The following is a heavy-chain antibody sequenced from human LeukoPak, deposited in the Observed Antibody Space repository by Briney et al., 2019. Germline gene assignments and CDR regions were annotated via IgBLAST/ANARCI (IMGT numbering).Heavy chain of an antibody. V-gene: IGHV1-46*01. D-gene: IGHD3-16*01. CDR2: INPSGGRT. CDR3: ARHGPPRAGWGRKYYYMDV. Sequence: ASVKVSCKASGYIFTSYYIHWVRQAPGQGLEWMGIINPSGGRTNYAQKFQGRVTMTRDMSTSTVYMELSSLRSEDTAVYYCARHGPPRAGWGRKYYYMDVWGKGTTVTISS. CDR1: GYIFTSYY. J-gene: IGHJ6*03.